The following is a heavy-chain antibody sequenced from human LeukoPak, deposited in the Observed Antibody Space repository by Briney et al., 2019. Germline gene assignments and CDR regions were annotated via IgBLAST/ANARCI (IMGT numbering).Heavy chain of an antibody. V-gene: IGHV1-3*01. CDR1: GYTFINYA. J-gene: IGHJ4*02. Sequence: ASVKVSCKASGYTFINYAINWGRQAPGQRLEWVGWINAVNGNTKYSPKFQGRVSITRDTSASTAYMELSSLTSEDTAVYYCAREGGGWYSADYWGQGTLVTVSS. CDR3: AREGGGWYSADY. D-gene: IGHD2-21*02. CDR2: INAVNGNT.